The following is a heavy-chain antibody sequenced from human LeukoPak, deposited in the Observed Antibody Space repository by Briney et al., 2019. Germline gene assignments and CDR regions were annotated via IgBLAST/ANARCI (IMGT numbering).Heavy chain of an antibody. V-gene: IGHV3-23*01. CDR2: ISGSGGST. D-gene: IGHD3-10*01. CDR1: GFTFSSYA. J-gene: IGHJ4*02. CDR3: AKGGEALWFGEPNYFDY. Sequence: GGSLRLSCAASGFTFSSYAMSWVRQAPGKGLEWVSAISGSGGSTYYADSVKGRFTISRDNSENTLYLQMNSLRAEDTAVYYCAKGGEALWFGEPNYFDYWGQGTLVTVSS.